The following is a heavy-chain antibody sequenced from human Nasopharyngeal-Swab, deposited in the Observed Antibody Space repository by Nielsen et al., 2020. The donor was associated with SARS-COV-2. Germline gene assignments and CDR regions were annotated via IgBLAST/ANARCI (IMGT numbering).Heavy chain of an antibody. J-gene: IGHJ6*02. D-gene: IGHD4-17*01. Sequence: SETLSLTCTVSGRSISSRSSYWGWIRQPPGKGLEWVGSIYYSGSTYYTPSLNSRVTISVDTSKNQFSLKLSSVTAADTAVYYCARDHATTVTTFYFYYYYAMDVWGQGTTVTVSS. CDR1: GRSISSRSSY. CDR2: IYYSGST. CDR3: ARDHATTVTTFYFYYYYAMDV. V-gene: IGHV4-39*02.